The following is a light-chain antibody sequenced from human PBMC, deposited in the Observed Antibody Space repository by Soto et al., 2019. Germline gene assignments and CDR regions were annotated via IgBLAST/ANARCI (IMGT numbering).Light chain of an antibody. CDR2: DAS. Sequence: DIQLTQSPSFLSASVGDRITITCRASQSIRSWLAWYQQKPEKAPTLLIYDASILESGVPSRFSGSGSGTEFTLTISSLQSEDFAVYYCQQYHNWPPITFGQGTRLEIK. J-gene: IGKJ5*01. CDR3: QQYHNWPPIT. CDR1: QSIRSW. V-gene: IGKV1-5*01.